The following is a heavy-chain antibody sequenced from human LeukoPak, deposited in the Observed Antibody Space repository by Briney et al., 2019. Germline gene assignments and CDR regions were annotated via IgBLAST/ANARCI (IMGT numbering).Heavy chain of an antibody. CDR1: GGSISSSSYY. CDR3: ARLRSRVTSDY. D-gene: IGHD2-21*02. CDR2: IYYSGST. V-gene: IGHV4-39*01. J-gene: IGHJ4*02. Sequence: SESLSLTCTVSGGSISSSSYYWGWIRQPPGKGLEWIGSIYYSGSTYYNPSLKSRVTISVDTSKNQFSLKLSSVTAADTAVYYCARLRSRVTSDYWGQATLVTVSS.